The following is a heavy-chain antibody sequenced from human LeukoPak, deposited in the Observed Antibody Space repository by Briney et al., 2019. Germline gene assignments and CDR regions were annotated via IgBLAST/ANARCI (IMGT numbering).Heavy chain of an antibody. CDR3: ATAGTPDY. D-gene: IGHD6-13*01. CDR2: ITGSSSSI. V-gene: IGHV3-48*01. Sequence: PGGSLRLSCAASGFTFDDYAMHWVRQAPGKGLEWVAYITGSSSSIYYADSVKGRFTISRDNAKNSLYLQMNSLRAEDTAVYYCATAGTPDYWGQGTLVTVSS. J-gene: IGHJ4*02. CDR1: GFTFDDYA.